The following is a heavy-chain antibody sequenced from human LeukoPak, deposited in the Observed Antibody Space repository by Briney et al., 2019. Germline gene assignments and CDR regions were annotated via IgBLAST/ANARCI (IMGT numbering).Heavy chain of an antibody. J-gene: IGHJ5*02. D-gene: IGHD3-10*01. Sequence: GGSLRLSCAASGLTVSSNYMNWVRQAPGKGLEWVSVIYSGGSTYYADSVKGRFTISRDNSKNTLYLQMNSLRAEDTAVYYCARGAYGSGSYGDNWFNPWGQGTLVTVSS. CDR1: GLTVSSNY. CDR3: ARGAYGSGSYGDNWFNP. CDR2: IYSGGST. V-gene: IGHV3-66*01.